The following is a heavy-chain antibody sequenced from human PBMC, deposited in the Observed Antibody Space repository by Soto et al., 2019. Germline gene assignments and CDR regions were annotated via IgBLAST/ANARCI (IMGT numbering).Heavy chain of an antibody. CDR1: GGSISSGGYY. Sequence: PSETLSLTCTVSGGSISSGGYYWSWIRQHPGKGLEWIGYIYYSGSTYYNPSLKSRVTISVDTSKNQFSLKLSSVTAADTAVYYCARDRRIRESRNWNQRTNWFDPWGQGTLVTVSS. V-gene: IGHV4-31*03. J-gene: IGHJ5*02. D-gene: IGHD1-1*01. CDR2: IYYSGST. CDR3: ARDRRIRESRNWNQRTNWFDP.